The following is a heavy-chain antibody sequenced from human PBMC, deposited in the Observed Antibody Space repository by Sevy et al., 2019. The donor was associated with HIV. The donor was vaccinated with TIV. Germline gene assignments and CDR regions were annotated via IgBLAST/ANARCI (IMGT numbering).Heavy chain of an antibody. CDR2: MYASGST. Sequence: SETLSLTCTVSGDSISSYYWRWIRQPAGKGLEWIGRMYASGSTNYNPSLKSRVTMSVDTSKNQFSLKLNSVTAADTAVFYCARESICSSTSCYTSSMDVWGQGTTVTV. CDR3: ARESICSSTSCYTSSMDV. V-gene: IGHV4-4*07. D-gene: IGHD2-2*01. CDR1: GDSISSYY. J-gene: IGHJ6*02.